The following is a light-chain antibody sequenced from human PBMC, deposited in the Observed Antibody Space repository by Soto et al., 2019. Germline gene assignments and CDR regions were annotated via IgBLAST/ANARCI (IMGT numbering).Light chain of an antibody. V-gene: IGKV4-1*01. CDR2: WAS. Sequence: DIVMTQSPDSLAVSLGDRATINCKSSQSVFYSSTGTNQLAWYQQKPGQPPKVLIYWASTRESGVPDRFSDRGPETELTHTITSLQAEDVAVYYSQQYDHIPLSFGQGTKVEI. CDR1: QSVFYSSTGTNQ. CDR3: QQYDHIPLS. J-gene: IGKJ1*01.